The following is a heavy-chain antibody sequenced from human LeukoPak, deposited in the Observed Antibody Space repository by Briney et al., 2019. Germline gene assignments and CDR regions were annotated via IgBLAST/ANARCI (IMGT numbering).Heavy chain of an antibody. CDR3: ATGVIAVAGYFDY. CDR2: FDAEDGET. D-gene: IGHD6-19*01. J-gene: IGHJ4*02. Sequence: ASVKVSCKVSGYTLTELSMHWVRQAPGKGLEWMGGFDAEDGETIYAQKFQGRVTMTEDTSTDTAYMELSSLRSEDTAVYYCATGVIAVAGYFDYWGQGTLVTVSS. CDR1: GYTLTELS. V-gene: IGHV1-24*01.